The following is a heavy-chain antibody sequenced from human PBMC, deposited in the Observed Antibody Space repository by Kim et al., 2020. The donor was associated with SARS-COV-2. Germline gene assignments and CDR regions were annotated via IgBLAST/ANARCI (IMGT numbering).Heavy chain of an antibody. Sequence: TADAAPVKSRITISRDDSKNTLDLQMNSLKTEDTTVYYCATDNSNYDIDYWGQGTLVTVSS. V-gene: IGHV3-15*01. CDR2: T. J-gene: IGHJ4*02. CDR3: ATDNSNYDIDY. D-gene: IGHD4-4*01.